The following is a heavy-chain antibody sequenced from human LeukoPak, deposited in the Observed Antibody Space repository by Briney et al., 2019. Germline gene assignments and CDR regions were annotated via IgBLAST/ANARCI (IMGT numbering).Heavy chain of an antibody. V-gene: IGHV5-10-1*01. Sequence: GGSLRLSCQGSGYSFTIYLISWVRQMPGKGLEWMGRIDPSDSYTNYSPSFQGHVTISADKSLSTAYLQWSSLKASDTAMYYCARHLDTGYNKEFDSWGQGNLVTVSS. CDR3: ARHLDTGYNKEFDS. J-gene: IGHJ5*01. CDR2: IDPSDSYT. D-gene: IGHD5-24*01. CDR1: GYSFTIYL.